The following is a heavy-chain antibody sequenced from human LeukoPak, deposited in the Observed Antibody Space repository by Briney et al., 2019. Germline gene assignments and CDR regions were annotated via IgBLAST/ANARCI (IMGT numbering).Heavy chain of an antibody. D-gene: IGHD3-22*01. CDR2: INHSGST. J-gene: IGHJ4*02. CDR1: GGSFSGYY. CDR3: ASTSPKYYYESSGYSSLFDN. V-gene: IGHV4-34*01. Sequence: SETLSLTCAVYGGSFSGYYWSWIRQPPGKGLEWIGEINHSGSTNYNPSLKSRVTISVDTSKNQFSLKLRSVTAADTALYYCASTSPKYYYESSGYSSLFDNWGQGTLVTVSS.